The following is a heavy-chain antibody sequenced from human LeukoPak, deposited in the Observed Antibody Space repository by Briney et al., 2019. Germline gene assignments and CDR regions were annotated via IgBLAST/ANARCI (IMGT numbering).Heavy chain of an antibody. J-gene: IGHJ4*02. CDR2: ISYDGSNK. Sequence: GGSLRLSCAASGFTFSSYAMHWVRQAPGKGLEWVAVISYDGSNKYYADSVKGRFTISRDNSKNTLYLQMNSLRAEDTAVYYCARGVVVVVPAAMAYWGQGTLVTVSS. V-gene: IGHV3-30-3*01. CDR1: GFTFSSYA. D-gene: IGHD2-2*01. CDR3: ARGVVVVVPAAMAY.